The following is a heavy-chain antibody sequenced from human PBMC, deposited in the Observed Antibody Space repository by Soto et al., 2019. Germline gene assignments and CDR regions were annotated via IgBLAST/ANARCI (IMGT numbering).Heavy chain of an antibody. V-gene: IGHV3-30*18. CDR1: GFTFSSYG. J-gene: IGHJ4*02. D-gene: IGHD2-8*01. Sequence: QVQLVESGGGVVQPGGSLRLSCAAPGFTFSSYGMHCVRQAPGKGVEWVAVISYGGINEEYADSVKGRFTISRDNSKNTLYLQMNSLRAEDTPVSYCAKDILLMVYAGNFAYWGQGTLVTVSS. CDR2: ISYGGINE. CDR3: AKDILLMVYAGNFAY.